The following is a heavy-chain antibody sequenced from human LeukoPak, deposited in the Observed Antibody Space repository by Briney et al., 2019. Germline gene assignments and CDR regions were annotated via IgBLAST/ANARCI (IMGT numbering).Heavy chain of an antibody. J-gene: IGHJ5*02. CDR3: ARADYGDYVGGFDP. Sequence: PGGSLRLSCAASGFTVSSSYMSWVRQAPGKGLEWVSVIYSGGSTYYADSVKGRFTISRDNSKNTLYLQMNSLRAEDTAVYYCARADYGDYVGGFDPWGQGTLVTVSS. D-gene: IGHD4-17*01. V-gene: IGHV3-53*01. CDR2: IYSGGST. CDR1: GFTVSSSY.